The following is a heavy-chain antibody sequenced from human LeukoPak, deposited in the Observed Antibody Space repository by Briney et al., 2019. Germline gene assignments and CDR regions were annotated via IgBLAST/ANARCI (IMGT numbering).Heavy chain of an antibody. V-gene: IGHV3-53*01. Sequence: GGSLRLSCAASGFTVSSNYMSWVRQAPGKGLEWVSIIYSGGSTFYADSVKGRFTISRDNSKNTLYLQMNGLRAEDTAVYYCARGGSYLSAFDIWGQGTMVTVSS. CDR3: ARGGSYLSAFDI. J-gene: IGHJ3*02. D-gene: IGHD1-26*01. CDR1: GFTVSSNY. CDR2: IYSGGST.